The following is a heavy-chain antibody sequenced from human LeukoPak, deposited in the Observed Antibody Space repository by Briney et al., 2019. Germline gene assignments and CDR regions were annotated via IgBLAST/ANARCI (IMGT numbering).Heavy chain of an antibody. V-gene: IGHV3-53*01. CDR2: IYSGGST. D-gene: IGHD5-18*01. Sequence: GGSLRLSCAASGFTVSSNYMSWVRPAPGKGLEWVSVIYSGGSTYYADSVKGRFTISRDNSKNTLYLQMNSLRAEDTAVYYCARVTATFYYMDVWGKGTTVTISS. J-gene: IGHJ6*03. CDR3: ARVTATFYYMDV. CDR1: GFTVSSNY.